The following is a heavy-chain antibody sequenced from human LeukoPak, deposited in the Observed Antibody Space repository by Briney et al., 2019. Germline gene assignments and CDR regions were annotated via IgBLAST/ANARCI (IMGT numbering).Heavy chain of an antibody. J-gene: IGHJ4*02. CDR3: VIFIMGTITTDY. Sequence: PSETLSLTCAVFGGSFSNYYLHWIRQPPGKGLEWIGEIDHSGNTKYNPSLKNRLTISVDTSKNQFSLNLSSVTATAVYYCVIFIMGTITTDYWGQGTLVTVSS. V-gene: IGHV4-34*01. CDR1: GGSFSNYY. D-gene: IGHD1-26*01. CDR2: IDHSGNT.